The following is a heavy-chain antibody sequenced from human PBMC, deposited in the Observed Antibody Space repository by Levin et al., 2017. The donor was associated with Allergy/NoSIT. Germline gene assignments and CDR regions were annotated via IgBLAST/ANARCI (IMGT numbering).Heavy chain of an antibody. Sequence: SETLSLTCTVSGGSISSGGYYWSWIRQHPGKGLEWIGYIYYSGSTYYNPSLKSRVTISVDTSKNQFSLKLSSVTAADTAVYYCARGNLPAAMRVAALLGYCSGGSCPFGAFDIWGQGTMVTVSS. V-gene: IGHV4-31*03. CDR1: GGSISSGGYY. J-gene: IGHJ3*02. CDR2: IYYSGST. D-gene: IGHD2-15*01. CDR3: ARGNLPAAMRVAALLGYCSGGSCPFGAFDI.